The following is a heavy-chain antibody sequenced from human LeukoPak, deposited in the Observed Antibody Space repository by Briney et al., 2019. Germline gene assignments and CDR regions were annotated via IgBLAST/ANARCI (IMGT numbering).Heavy chain of an antibody. Sequence: PSETLSLTCTVSGGSISSNYYWGWIRQPPGKGLEWIGNIYYSGSTYYSPSLKSRVTISIDTSKNQFSLKLSSLTAADTAVYYCARSHWGPFGSRIANWFDPWGQGTLVTVSS. J-gene: IGHJ5*02. CDR3: ARSHWGPFGSRIANWFDP. D-gene: IGHD7-27*01. CDR2: IYYSGST. CDR1: GGSISSNYY. V-gene: IGHV4-39*07.